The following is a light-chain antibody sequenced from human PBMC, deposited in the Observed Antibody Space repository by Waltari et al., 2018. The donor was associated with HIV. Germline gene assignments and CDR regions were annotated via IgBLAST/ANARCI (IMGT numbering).Light chain of an antibody. Sequence: YVLTQPPSVSVAPGKTATITCGGNNLGAKHVHWYHQKSGQAPVLVTYDDKLRPSGIPARISGSNSGGTATLTISGVEVGDEAEYYCQVFENSRDQAFGTGTKVTVL. V-gene: IGLV3-21*01. CDR2: DDK. J-gene: IGLJ1*01. CDR3: QVFENSRDQA. CDR1: NLGAKH.